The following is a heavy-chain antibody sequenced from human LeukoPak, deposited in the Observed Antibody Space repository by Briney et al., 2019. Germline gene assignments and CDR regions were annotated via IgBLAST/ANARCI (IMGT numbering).Heavy chain of an antibody. CDR3: VSFYETN. CDR1: GFTFSSYW. V-gene: IGHV3-74*01. D-gene: IGHD2-2*01. CDR2: VNSDGSWT. J-gene: IGHJ4*02. Sequence: GGSLRLSCAASGFTFSSYWMHWVRQAPGKGLVWVSHVNSDGSWTSHADSVKGRFTISKDNAKNTVYLQMNNLRTEDTAVYYCVSFYETNWGRGTLVTVSS.